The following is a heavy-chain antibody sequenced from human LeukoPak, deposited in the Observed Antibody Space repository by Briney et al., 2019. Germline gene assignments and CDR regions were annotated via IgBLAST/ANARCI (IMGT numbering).Heavy chain of an antibody. CDR1: GGSISSYY. Sequence: SETLSLTCTVSGGSISSYYWSWIRQPPGKGLEWIGYIYYSGSTNYNPSLKSRVTISVDTSKNQFSLKLSSVTAADTAVYYCARAHGDYLFDYWGREPWSPSPQ. CDR3: ARAHGDYLFDY. D-gene: IGHD4-17*01. V-gene: IGHV4-59*01. J-gene: IGHJ4*02. CDR2: IYYSGST.